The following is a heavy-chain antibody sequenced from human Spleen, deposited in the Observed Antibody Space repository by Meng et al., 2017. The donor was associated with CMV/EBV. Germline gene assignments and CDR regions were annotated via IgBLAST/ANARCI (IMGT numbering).Heavy chain of an antibody. Sequence: GGSLRLSCVESGFTFSRYGMHWVRQAPGKGLEWVAFVRNDGSKKYYADSVKGRFTISRDNSKNTLYLQMNSLRSEDTAVYYCAKDEDSTGYYYAYYWGQGTLVTVSS. J-gene: IGHJ4*02. CDR3: AKDEDSTGYYYAYY. CDR2: VRNDGSKK. D-gene: IGHD3-22*01. V-gene: IGHV3-30*02. CDR1: GFTFSRYG.